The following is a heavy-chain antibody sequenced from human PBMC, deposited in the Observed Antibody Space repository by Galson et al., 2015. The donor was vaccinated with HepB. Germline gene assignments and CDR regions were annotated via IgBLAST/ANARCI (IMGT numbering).Heavy chain of an antibody. CDR2: INPNSGDT. J-gene: IGHJ4*02. CDR1: RYTFTGYY. CDR3: ASKDSSGWAPFDY. Sequence: SVKVSCKASRYTFTGYYMHWVRQAPGQGLEWMGRINPNSGDTNYARKLQGRVTMTRDTSISTAYMELSRLRSDDTAVYYCASKDSSGWAPFDYWGQGTLVTVSS. D-gene: IGHD6-19*01. V-gene: IGHV1-2*06.